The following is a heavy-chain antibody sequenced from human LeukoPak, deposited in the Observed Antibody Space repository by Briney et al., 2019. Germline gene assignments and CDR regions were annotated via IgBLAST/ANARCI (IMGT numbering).Heavy chain of an antibody. CDR2: ISYDGSNK. CDR1: GFTFSSYA. Sequence: GRSLRLSCAASGFTFSSYAMHWVRQAPGKGLEWVAVISYDGSNKYYADSVKGQFTISRDNSKNTLYLQMNSLRAEDTAVYYCAREEVDTAAIDYWGQGTLVTVSS. V-gene: IGHV3-30*04. CDR3: AREEVDTAAIDY. J-gene: IGHJ4*02. D-gene: IGHD5-18*01.